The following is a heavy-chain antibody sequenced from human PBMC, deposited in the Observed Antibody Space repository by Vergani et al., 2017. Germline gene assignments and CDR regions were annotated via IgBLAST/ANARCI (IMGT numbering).Heavy chain of an antibody. Sequence: QVQLVQSGAEVKKPGASVKVSCKASGYTFTSYDINWVRQATGQGLEWMGWMNPNSGNTGYAQKFQGRVTMTRNTSISTAYMELSSLRSEDTAVYYCARSIAVAGKAYYYGMDVWGQGTTVTVSS. CDR2: MNPNSGNT. J-gene: IGHJ6*02. V-gene: IGHV1-8*01. D-gene: IGHD6-19*01. CDR1: GYTFTSYD. CDR3: ARSIAVAGKAYYYGMDV.